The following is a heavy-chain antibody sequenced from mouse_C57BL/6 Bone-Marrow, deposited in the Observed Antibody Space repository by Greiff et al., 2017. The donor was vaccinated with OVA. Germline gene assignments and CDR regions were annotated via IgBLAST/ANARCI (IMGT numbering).Heavy chain of an antibody. V-gene: IGHV5-16*01. J-gene: IGHJ2*01. Sequence: EVQLMESEGGLVQPGSSMKLSCTASGFTFSDYYMAWVRQVPEKGLEWVANINYDGSSTYYLDSLKSRFIISRDNAKNILYLQMSSLKSEDTATYYCARAPLYGYFDYWGQGTTLTVSS. CDR1: GFTFSDYY. D-gene: IGHD1-1*01. CDR3: ARAPLYGYFDY. CDR2: INYDGSST.